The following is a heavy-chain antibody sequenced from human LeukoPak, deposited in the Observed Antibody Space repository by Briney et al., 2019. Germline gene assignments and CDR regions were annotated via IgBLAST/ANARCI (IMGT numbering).Heavy chain of an antibody. D-gene: IGHD3-22*01. J-gene: IGHJ4*02. V-gene: IGHV4-34*01. CDR3: ARARSSGYRSALDY. CDR1: GGSFSGYY. CDR2: INHSGST. Sequence: SETLSLTCAVYGGSFSGYYWSWIRQPPGKGLEWIGEINHSGSTNYNPSLKSRVTISVDTSKNQFSLKLSSVTAADTAVYYCARARSSGYRSALDYWGQETLVTVSS.